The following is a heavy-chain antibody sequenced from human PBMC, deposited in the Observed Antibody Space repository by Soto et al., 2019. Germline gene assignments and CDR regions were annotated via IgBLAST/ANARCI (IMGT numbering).Heavy chain of an antibody. CDR3: ARDGVGSYCSGGSCYGGLAGALDY. CDR2: ISAYNGNT. CDR1: GYTFTSYG. V-gene: IGHV1-18*01. D-gene: IGHD2-15*01. J-gene: IGHJ4*02. Sequence: GASVKVSCKASGYTFTSYGSSWVRQAPGQGLEWMGWISAYNGNTNYAQKLQGRVTMTTDTSTSTAYMELRSLRSDDTAVYYCARDGVGSYCSGGSCYGGLAGALDYWGQGTLVTVSS.